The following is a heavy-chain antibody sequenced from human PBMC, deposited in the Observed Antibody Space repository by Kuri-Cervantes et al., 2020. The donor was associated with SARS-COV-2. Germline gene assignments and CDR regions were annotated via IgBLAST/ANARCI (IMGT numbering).Heavy chain of an antibody. D-gene: IGHD3-22*01. CDR1: GGSISSHY. J-gene: IGHJ4*02. CDR2: VYSSGTT. Sequence: ESLTLSCTVSGGSISSHYWSWTRQLPGKVLEWIGYVYSSGTTNYSPSLKSRVTMSVKTSKNQFSLNLTSVTAADTAVYYCTRAGYDNSGYYYSFDFWGQGTLVTVSS. CDR3: TRAGYDNSGYYYSFDF. V-gene: IGHV4-59*11.